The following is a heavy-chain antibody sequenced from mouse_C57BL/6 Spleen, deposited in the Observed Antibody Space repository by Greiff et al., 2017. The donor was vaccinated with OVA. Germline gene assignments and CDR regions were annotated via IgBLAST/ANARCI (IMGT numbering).Heavy chain of an antibody. J-gene: IGHJ2*01. CDR1: GFTFSSYA. V-gene: IGHV5-4*03. D-gene: IGHD1-1*01. CDR2: ISDGGSYT. Sequence: EVMLVESGGGLVKPGGSLKLSCAASGFTFSSYAMSWVRQTPEKRLEWVATISDGGSYTYYPDNVKGRFTISRDNAKNNLYLQMSHLKSEDTAMYYCASGGGSGDFDYWGQGTTLTVSS. CDR3: ASGGGSGDFDY.